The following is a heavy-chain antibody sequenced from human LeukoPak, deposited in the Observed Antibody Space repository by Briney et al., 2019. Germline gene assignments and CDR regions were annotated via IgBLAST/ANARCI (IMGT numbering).Heavy chain of an antibody. J-gene: IGHJ1*01. CDR2: IYNSGST. Sequence: SETLSLTCTVSGGSIRSYCWSWIRQSAGKGLEWIGRIYNSGSTHYNPSLKSRVTMSVDTSKNQISLKLSSVIAADTAVYYCASQYYYDSSGYYDSLYFQHWGQGTLVTVSS. D-gene: IGHD3-22*01. CDR3: ASQYYYDSSGYYDSLYFQH. CDR1: GGSIRSYC. V-gene: IGHV4-4*07.